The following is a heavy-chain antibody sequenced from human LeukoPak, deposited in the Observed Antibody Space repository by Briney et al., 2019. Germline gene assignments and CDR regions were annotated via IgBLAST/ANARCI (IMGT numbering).Heavy chain of an antibody. D-gene: IGHD1-26*01. J-gene: IGHJ4*02. CDR3: VREVSGSSYFDY. CDR2: ISYDGSNK. V-gene: IGHV3-30-3*01. Sequence: PGGSLRLSCAASGFTFSSYAMHWVRQAPGKGLEWVAVISYDGSNKYYADSVKGRFTISRDNAKNTLYLQMNSLRAEDTAVYYCVREVSGSSYFDYWGQGTLVTVSS. CDR1: GFTFSSYA.